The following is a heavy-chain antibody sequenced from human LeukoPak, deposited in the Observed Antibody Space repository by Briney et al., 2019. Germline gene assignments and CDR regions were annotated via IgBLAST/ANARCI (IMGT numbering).Heavy chain of an antibody. V-gene: IGHV1-3*01. Sequence: ASVKASCKAAGYSFTNYAIQWVRQAPGQRLEWMGWINAGNGKTKHSQKFQGRVTITRDTSATTAYMELSGLRSEDTAVYYCARAIWTSTVTTYYLDYWGQGTLVTVSS. CDR2: INAGNGKT. CDR1: GYSFTNYA. CDR3: ARAIWTSTVTTYYLDY. D-gene: IGHD4-17*01. J-gene: IGHJ4*02.